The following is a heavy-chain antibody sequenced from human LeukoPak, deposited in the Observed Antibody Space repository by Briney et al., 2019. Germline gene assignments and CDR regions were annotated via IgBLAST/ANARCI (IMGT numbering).Heavy chain of an antibody. CDR2: INPSGGST. CDR1: GYTFTSYY. D-gene: IGHD2-2*03. Sequence: ASVKVSCKASGYTFTSYYMHWVRQAPGQGLEWMGIINPSGGSTSYAQKFQGRVTMTRDMSTSTVYMELSSLRSEDTAVYYCARDPPLDIVVVPAAPFDYWGQGTLVTVSS. CDR3: ARDPPLDIVVVPAAPFDY. V-gene: IGHV1-46*01. J-gene: IGHJ4*02.